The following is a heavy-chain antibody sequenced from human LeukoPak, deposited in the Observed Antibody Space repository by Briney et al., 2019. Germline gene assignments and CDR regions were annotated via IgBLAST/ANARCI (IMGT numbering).Heavy chain of an antibody. CDR2: IYTSGST. V-gene: IGHV4-61*02. J-gene: IGHJ4*02. CDR1: GASISSGGNF. D-gene: IGHD1-26*01. CDR3: ARDGIEAIDS. Sequence: SQTLSLTCTVSGASISSGGNFWTWIRQPAGKGLEWIGRIYTSGSTNYTPSLKSRVTISADTSKKQFYLKLNSVTAADTAVYYCARDGIEAIDSWGQGTLVIVSS.